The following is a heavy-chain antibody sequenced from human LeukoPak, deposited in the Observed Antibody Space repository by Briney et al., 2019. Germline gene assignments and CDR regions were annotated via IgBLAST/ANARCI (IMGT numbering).Heavy chain of an antibody. CDR3: ARVSGIDYGDAFDI. D-gene: IGHD4-17*01. CDR2: ISSSGSTI. J-gene: IGHJ3*02. CDR1: EFTFSSFW. Sequence: GGSLRLSCEASEFTFSSFWMSWVRQAPGKGLEWVSYISSSGSTIYYADSVKGRFTISRDNAKNSLYLQMNSLRAEDTAVYYCARVSGIDYGDAFDIWGQGTMVTASS. V-gene: IGHV3-48*04.